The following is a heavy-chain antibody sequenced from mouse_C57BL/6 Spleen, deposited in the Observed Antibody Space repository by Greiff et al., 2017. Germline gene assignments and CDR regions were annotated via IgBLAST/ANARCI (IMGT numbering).Heavy chain of an antibody. J-gene: IGHJ2*01. CDR1: GFTFSDYG. D-gene: IGHD2-2*01. CDR2: ISSGSSTI. Sequence: EVQVVESGGGLVKPGGSLKLSCAASGFTFSDYGMHWVRQAPEKGLEWVAYISSGSSTIYYADTVKGRFTISRDNAKNTLFLQMTGVRSEYTAVYYCASERGYDFDYWGQGTTLTVSS. CDR3: ASERGYDFDY. V-gene: IGHV5-17*01.